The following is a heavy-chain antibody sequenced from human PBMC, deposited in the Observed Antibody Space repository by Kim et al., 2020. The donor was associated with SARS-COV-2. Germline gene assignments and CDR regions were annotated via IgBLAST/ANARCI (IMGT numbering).Heavy chain of an antibody. CDR3: ARWCGGQLTPHWWYYYYYMDV. CDR2: INHSGST. J-gene: IGHJ6*03. CDR1: GGSFSGYY. V-gene: IGHV4-34*01. D-gene: IGHD2-8*02. Sequence: SETLSLTCAVYGGSFSGYYWSWIRQPPGKGLEWIGEINHSGSTNYNPSLKSRVTISVDTSKNQFSLKLSSVTAQDTAVYYCARWCGGQLTPHWWYYYYYMDVWGKGTTVTVSS.